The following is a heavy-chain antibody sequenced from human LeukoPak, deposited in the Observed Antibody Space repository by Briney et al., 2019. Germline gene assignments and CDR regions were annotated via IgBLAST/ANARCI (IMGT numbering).Heavy chain of an antibody. CDR3: AKAQVGAILHAFDI. V-gene: IGHV3-23*01. CDR2: ITGSGGST. CDR1: GFTFSSCA. Sequence: GGSLRLSCAAPGFTFSSCAMNWVRQAPGKGLEWVSAITGSGGSTYYADSVKGRFTISRDNSKNTLYLQMNSLRAEDTAVYYCAKAQVGAILHAFDIWGQGTMVTVSS. J-gene: IGHJ3*02. D-gene: IGHD1-26*01.